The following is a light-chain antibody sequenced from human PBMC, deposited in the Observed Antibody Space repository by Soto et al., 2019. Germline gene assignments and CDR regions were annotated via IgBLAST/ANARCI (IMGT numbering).Light chain of an antibody. Sequence: QSVLTQPPSASGSPGQSVTISCTGTSSDVGGYNFVSWYQQHPGKVPKLMIYEVSKRPSGVPDRFSGSKSGNTAPLTVSGLQAEYEADYYCSSYAGSNNVLFGGGTKLTVL. V-gene: IGLV2-8*01. CDR1: SSDVGGYNF. J-gene: IGLJ2*01. CDR2: EVS. CDR3: SSYAGSNNVL.